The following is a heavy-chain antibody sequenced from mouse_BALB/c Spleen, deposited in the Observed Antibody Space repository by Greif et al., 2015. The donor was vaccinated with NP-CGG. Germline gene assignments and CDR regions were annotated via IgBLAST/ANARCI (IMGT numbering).Heavy chain of an antibody. Sequence: QVQLQQSGAELAKPGASVKMSCKASGYTFTSYWMHWVKQRPGQGLEWIGYINPSTGYTEYNQKFKDKATLTADKSSSTAYMQLSSLTSEVSAVYYCARRTQHFDYWGQGTTLTVSS. V-gene: IGHV1-7*01. D-gene: IGHD6-1*01. CDR2: INPSTGYT. CDR1: GYTFTSYW. CDR3: ARRTQHFDY. J-gene: IGHJ2*01.